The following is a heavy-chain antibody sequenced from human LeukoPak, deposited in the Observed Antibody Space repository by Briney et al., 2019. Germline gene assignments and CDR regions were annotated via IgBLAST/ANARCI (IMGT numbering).Heavy chain of an antibody. D-gene: IGHD6-19*01. J-gene: IGHJ4*02. CDR1: GFSFSDFS. V-gene: IGHV3-48*01. CDR3: AKDAAVALDY. Sequence: GGSLRLSCAASGFSFSDFSTNWVRQAPGKGLEWLSYISFSGRTTNYADSVKGRFTISRDNARNSLFLQMTSLRAEDTAVYYCAKDAAVALDYWGQGTLVIVSS. CDR2: ISFSGRTT.